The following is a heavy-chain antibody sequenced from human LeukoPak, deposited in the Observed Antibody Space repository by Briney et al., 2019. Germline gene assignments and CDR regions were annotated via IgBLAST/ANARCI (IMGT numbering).Heavy chain of an antibody. Sequence: ASVKVSCKASGYTFTSYYMHWVRQAPGQGLEWMGIINPSGGSTSYAQKFQGRVTMTRDTSTSTVYMELSSLRSEDTAVYYCARSSIAATDRPYYFDYWGQGTLVTASS. CDR1: GYTFTSYY. J-gene: IGHJ4*02. V-gene: IGHV1-46*01. CDR2: INPSGGST. CDR3: ARSSIAATDRPYYFDY. D-gene: IGHD6-13*01.